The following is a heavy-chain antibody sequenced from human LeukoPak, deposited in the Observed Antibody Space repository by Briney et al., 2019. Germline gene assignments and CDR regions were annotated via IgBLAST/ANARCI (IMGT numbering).Heavy chain of an antibody. Sequence: ASVKVSCKASGYTFTTYAMNWVRQAPGQGLEWMGWINTNTGNPTYAQGFTGRFVFSLDTSVSTAYLQISSLKAEDTAVYYCAKNQLWFGGKMDVWGKGTTVTVSS. CDR3: AKNQLWFGGKMDV. CDR2: INTNTGNP. CDR1: GYTFTTYA. D-gene: IGHD3-10*01. V-gene: IGHV7-4-1*02. J-gene: IGHJ6*04.